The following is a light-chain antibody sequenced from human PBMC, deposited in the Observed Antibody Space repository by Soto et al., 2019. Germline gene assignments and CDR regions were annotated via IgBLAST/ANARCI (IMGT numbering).Light chain of an antibody. CDR3: SSYSSSDTPYV. CDR2: DVS. J-gene: IGLJ1*01. Sequence: QSVLTQPASVYGSPGQSITISCTGTSSDVGGYNYVSWYQQHPGKAPKLMISDVSDRPSGVSNRFSGSKSGNTASLTISGLQAEDVADYYCSSYSSSDTPYVFRTGTKVTVL. V-gene: IGLV2-14*03. CDR1: SSDVGGYNY.